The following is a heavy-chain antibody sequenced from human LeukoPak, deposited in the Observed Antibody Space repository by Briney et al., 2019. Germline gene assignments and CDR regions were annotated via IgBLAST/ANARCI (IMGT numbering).Heavy chain of an antibody. CDR3: AISRGTGEAVDY. D-gene: IGHD7-27*01. V-gene: IGHV3-23*01. Sequence: GGSLRLSCAASGFTFSSYAMSWVRQAPGKGLEWVPAISGSGGSTYYADSVKGRFTISRDNSKNTLYLQMNSLRAEDTAVYYCAISRGTGEAVDYWGQGTLVTVSS. J-gene: IGHJ4*02. CDR2: ISGSGGST. CDR1: GFTFSSYA.